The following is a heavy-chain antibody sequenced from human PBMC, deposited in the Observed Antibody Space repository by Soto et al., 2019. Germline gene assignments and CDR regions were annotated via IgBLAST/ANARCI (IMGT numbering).Heavy chain of an antibody. Sequence: DVQLLDSGGGLVQPGGSLRLSCATSGFTFGNYGMNWVRQAPGKGLEWVSGISGGGGNTYYADSVKGRFTISRDPSKKTVFLEMNSLRAEDTAVYYCAKGFIVVVTVLRPDDAFDVWGQGTLVTVSS. CDR2: ISGGGGNT. J-gene: IGHJ3*01. V-gene: IGHV3-23*01. CDR3: AKGFIVVVTVLRPDDAFDV. CDR1: GFTFGNYG. D-gene: IGHD2-21*02.